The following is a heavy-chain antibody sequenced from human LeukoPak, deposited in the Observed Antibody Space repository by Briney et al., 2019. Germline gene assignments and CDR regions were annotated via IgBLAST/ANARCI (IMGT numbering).Heavy chain of an antibody. V-gene: IGHV3-21*01. CDR2: ISSSSSYI. J-gene: IGHJ6*02. D-gene: IGHD3-3*01. CDR3: ARNYDFWSGYYKDYYYGMDV. Sequence: GGSLRLSCAASGFTFSSYSMNWVHQAPGKGLEWVSSISSSSSYIYYADSVKGRFTISRDNAKNSLYLQMNSLRAEDTAVYYCARNYDFWSGYYKDYYYGMDVWGQGTTVTVSS. CDR1: GFTFSSYS.